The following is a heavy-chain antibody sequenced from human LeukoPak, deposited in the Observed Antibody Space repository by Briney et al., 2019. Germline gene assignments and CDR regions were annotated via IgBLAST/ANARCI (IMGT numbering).Heavy chain of an antibody. CDR3: AKDRRYYDSSGYLSRYYYMDV. V-gene: IGHV3-23*01. D-gene: IGHD3-22*01. CDR2: ISGSGGST. Sequence: GGSLRLSCAASEFTFSSYAMSWVRQAPGKGLEWVSAISGSGGSTYYAGSVKGRFTISRDNSKNTLYLQMNSLRAEDTAVYYCAKDRRYYDSSGYLSRYYYMDVWGKGTTVTVSS. J-gene: IGHJ6*03. CDR1: EFTFSSYA.